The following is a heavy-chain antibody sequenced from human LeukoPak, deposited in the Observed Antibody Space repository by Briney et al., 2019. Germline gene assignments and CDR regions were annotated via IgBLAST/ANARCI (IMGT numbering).Heavy chain of an antibody. J-gene: IGHJ4*02. CDR1: GLTFSNAW. V-gene: IGHV3-15*01. CDR3: ATASSGLFY. Sequence: GESFRLSCAASGLTFSNAWMSWVRQAPGEGLEWVGRIKRKTDGGTTKYVAPVKGRFTISRDDSKNTLYLQMNSLKTEDTGVYYCATASSGLFYWGQGTLVTVSS. CDR2: IKRKTDGGTT. D-gene: IGHD3-16*01.